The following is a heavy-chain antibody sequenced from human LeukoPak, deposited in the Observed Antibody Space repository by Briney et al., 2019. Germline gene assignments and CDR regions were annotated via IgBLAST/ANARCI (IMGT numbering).Heavy chain of an antibody. V-gene: IGHV3-23*01. CDR2: ISGTGGST. D-gene: IGHD5-12*01. CDR1: RFTFSSYG. CDR3: TRDLGWLHYAD. J-gene: IGHJ4*02. Sequence: GGSLRLSCAASRFTFSSYGMSWVRQAPGKGLEWVSVISGTGGSTYYADSVKGRFTVSRDNSKNTLYLQMDSLRADDTAIYYCTRDLGWLHYADWGQGTLVTVSS.